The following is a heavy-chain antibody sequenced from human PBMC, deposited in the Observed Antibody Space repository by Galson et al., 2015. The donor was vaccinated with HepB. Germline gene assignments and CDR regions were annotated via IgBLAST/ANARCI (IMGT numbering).Heavy chain of an antibody. CDR3: AYGVDG. V-gene: IGHV6-1*01. CDR2: TYYRSKWQK. J-gene: IGHJ6*02. CDR1: GDSVSANTAV. Sequence: CAISGDSVSANTAVWNWIRQSPSRGLEWLGRTYYRSKWQKDYAVSMKSRITISTDTSRNQVSLQLNSMSPEDTAVYYCAYGVDGWGQGTTVTVSS.